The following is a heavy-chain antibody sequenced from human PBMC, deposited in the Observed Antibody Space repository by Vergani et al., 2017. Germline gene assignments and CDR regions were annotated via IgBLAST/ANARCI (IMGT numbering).Heavy chain of an antibody. CDR3: ARSPQSDYGCLDY. V-gene: IGHV4-39*01. Sequence: QLQLQESGPGLVKPSETLSLTCTVSGGSISSSSYYWGWIRQPPGKGLEWIGNIYYSGSTYYNPSLKSRVTISVDTAKNQFSLKRSSVTAADTAVYYCARSPQSDYGCLDYWGQGTLVTVSS. D-gene: IGHD3-16*01. CDR1: GGSISSSSYY. J-gene: IGHJ4*02. CDR2: IYYSGST.